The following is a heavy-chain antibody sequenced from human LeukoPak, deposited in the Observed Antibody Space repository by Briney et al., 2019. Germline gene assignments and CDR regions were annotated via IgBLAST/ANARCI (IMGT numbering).Heavy chain of an antibody. CDR2: ISYDGSNK. CDR1: GFTFSSYA. D-gene: IGHD1-14*01. J-gene: IGHJ5*02. V-gene: IGHV3-30-3*01. Sequence: GGSLRLSCAASGFTFSSYAMHWVRQAPGKGLVWVAVISYDGSNKYYADSVKGRFTISRDNSKNTLYLQMNSLRAEDTAVYYCARDTELDPWGQGTLVTVSS. CDR3: ARDTELDP.